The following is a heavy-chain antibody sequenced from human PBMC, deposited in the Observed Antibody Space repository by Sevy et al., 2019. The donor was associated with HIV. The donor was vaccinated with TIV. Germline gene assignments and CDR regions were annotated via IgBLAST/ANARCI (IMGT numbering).Heavy chain of an antibody. CDR2: INPSGGST. D-gene: IGHD2-15*01. CDR1: GYTFTSYY. Sequence: ASVKVSCKASGYTFTSYYMHWVRQAPGQGLEWMGIINPSGGSTSYAQKFQGRVTMTRDTSTSTVYMELSSLRSEDTAVYYCAREPGCRGGSRPRVYYYGMDVWGQGTTVTVSS. J-gene: IGHJ6*02. CDR3: AREPGCRGGSRPRVYYYGMDV. V-gene: IGHV1-46*03.